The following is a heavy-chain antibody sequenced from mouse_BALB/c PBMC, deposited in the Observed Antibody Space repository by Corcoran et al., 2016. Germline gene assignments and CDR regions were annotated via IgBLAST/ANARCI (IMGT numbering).Heavy chain of an antibody. CDR3: ARNYGSSYSYWYFDV. CDR2: INTYTGEP. Sequence: QIQLVQSGPELKKPGETVKISCKASGYTFTNYGMNWVKQAPGKGLKWMGWINTYTGEPTYADDFKGRFAFSLETSASTAYLQINNLKNEDTATYFCARNYGSSYSYWYFDVWGAGTTVTVSS. D-gene: IGHD1-1*01. J-gene: IGHJ1*01. V-gene: IGHV9-3-1*01. CDR1: GYTFTNYG.